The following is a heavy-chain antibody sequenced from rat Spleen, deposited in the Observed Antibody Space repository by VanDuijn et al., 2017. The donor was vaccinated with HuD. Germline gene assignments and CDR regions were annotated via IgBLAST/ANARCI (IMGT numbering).Heavy chain of an antibody. J-gene: IGHJ3*01. CDR1: GHSIASSYR. CDR3: ARQDNYVGFAY. D-gene: IGHD1-10*01. CDR2: INSAGST. Sequence: EVQLQESGPGLVKPSQSLSITCSVTGHSIASSYRWNWIRKFPGNRLEWMGYINSAGSTIYNPSLKSRISITRDTSKNQFFLQVNSVTTEDTATYYCARQDNYVGFAYWGQGTLVTVSS. V-gene: IGHV3-3*01.